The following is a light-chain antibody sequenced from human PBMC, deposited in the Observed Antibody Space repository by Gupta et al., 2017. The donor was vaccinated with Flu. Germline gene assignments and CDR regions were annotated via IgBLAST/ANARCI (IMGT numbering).Light chain of an antibody. V-gene: IGKV1-39*01. CDR1: QSIRNY. Sequence: SSLFSSVGDRGTITCRARQSIRNYLNWYKQKPWEAPKLLVYAASSWQRGDPSRFSGSGSGKDFTLTISSRQPEDCATYFCQQIDSNPILTFGHGTKVEIK. CDR3: QQIDSNPILT. J-gene: IGKJ1*01. CDR2: AAS.